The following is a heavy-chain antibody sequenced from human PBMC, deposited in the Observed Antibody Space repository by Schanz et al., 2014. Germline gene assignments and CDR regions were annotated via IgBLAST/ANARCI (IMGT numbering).Heavy chain of an antibody. CDR2: MSGSGSTA. J-gene: IGHJ5*01. D-gene: IGHD2-8*01. V-gene: IGHV3-23*01. Sequence: EVRLLESGGGLVQPGGSLRLSCVASGFTFFGSFAMSWVRQAPGKGLEWVSGMSGSGSTADYADSVKGRFTISRDNSRKTLYLQMNSLRADDTAVYYCAKWEDIVPEPEPMRGWFDSWGQGILVTVSS. CDR1: GFTFFGSFA. CDR3: AKWEDIVPEPEPMRGWFDS.